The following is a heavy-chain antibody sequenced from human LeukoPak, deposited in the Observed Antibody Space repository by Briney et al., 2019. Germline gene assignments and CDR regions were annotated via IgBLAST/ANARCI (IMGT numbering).Heavy chain of an antibody. CDR3: AQGGGYSG. J-gene: IGHJ4*02. CDR1: GFTFSNYG. Sequence: GGSLRLSCAVSGFTFSNYGMNWVRQAPGKGLEWVAFMRFDGNNQYYADSVKGRFTISRDNSKNTLYLQMNSLRPEDTAVYYCAQGGGYSGWGQGPLVSVST. D-gene: IGHD1-26*01. V-gene: IGHV3-30*02. CDR2: MRFDGNNQ.